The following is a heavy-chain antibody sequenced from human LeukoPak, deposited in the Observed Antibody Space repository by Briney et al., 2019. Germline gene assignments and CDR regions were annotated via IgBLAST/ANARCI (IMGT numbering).Heavy chain of an antibody. CDR1: GFTFSSYS. V-gene: IGHV3-21*01. CDR3: AREGGSCYPVCYYYMDV. D-gene: IGHD2-15*01. CDR2: ISSSSSYI. Sequence: GGSLRLSCAASGFTFSSYSMNWVRQAPGKGLEWVSSISSSSSYIYYADSVKGRFTISRDNAKNSLYLQMNSLRAEDTAVYYCAREGGSCYPVCYYYMDVWGKGTTVTVSS. J-gene: IGHJ6*03.